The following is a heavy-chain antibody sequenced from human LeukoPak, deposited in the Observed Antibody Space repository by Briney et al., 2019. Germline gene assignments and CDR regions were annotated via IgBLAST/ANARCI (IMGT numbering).Heavy chain of an antibody. V-gene: IGHV1-69*13. CDR3: AREGYYDSSGYCPFDY. D-gene: IGHD3-22*01. Sequence: SVTVSCTASGGTFSSYAISWVRQAPGQGLEWMGGIIPIFGTANYAQKFQGRVTITADESTSTAYMELSSLRSEDTAVYYCAREGYYDSSGYCPFDYWGQGTLVTVSS. CDR1: GGTFSSYA. J-gene: IGHJ4*02. CDR2: IIPIFGTA.